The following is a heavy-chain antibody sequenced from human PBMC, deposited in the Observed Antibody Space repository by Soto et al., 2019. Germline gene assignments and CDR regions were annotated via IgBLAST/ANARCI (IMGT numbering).Heavy chain of an antibody. CDR2: ISAYNGNT. CDR1: GYTVTSYG. V-gene: IGHV1-18*01. J-gene: IGHJ4*02. CDR3: VVAAQPYYFDY. D-gene: IGHD2-15*01. Sequence: QVQLVQSGAEVKKPGASVNVSCKDSGYTVTSYGISWVRQAHGQGRAWMGCISAYNGNTNYEQKLQGRVTMTTDTSTSTAYMELRSLRSDDTSVYYCVVAAQPYYFDYWGQGTLVTVSS.